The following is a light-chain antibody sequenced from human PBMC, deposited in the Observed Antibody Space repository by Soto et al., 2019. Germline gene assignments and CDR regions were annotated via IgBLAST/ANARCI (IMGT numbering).Light chain of an antibody. J-gene: IGLJ7*01. Sequence: SYELTQPPSVSVAPGKTASITCGGNNIGSKSVHWYQQKPGQAPVLVIYYDSDRPSGIPERFSGDNSGNTATLTISRVEAGDEADYYCQVWDSSSDHAVFGGGTQLTVL. V-gene: IGLV3-21*04. CDR3: QVWDSSSDHAV. CDR2: YDS. CDR1: NIGSKS.